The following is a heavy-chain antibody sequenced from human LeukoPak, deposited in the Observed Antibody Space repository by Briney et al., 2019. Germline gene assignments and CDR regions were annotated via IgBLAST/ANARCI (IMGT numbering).Heavy chain of an antibody. CDR2: ISGDGATT. Sequence: PGGSLRLSCSASGFTFSTYSMNWVRQAPGKGLEWVSIISGDGATTDYADSVKGRFTISRDNSRNTQYLQMNSLRVEDTAVYYCAKKNLAAAGANYFDYWGQGTLVTVSS. D-gene: IGHD6-13*01. CDR3: AKKNLAAAGANYFDY. J-gene: IGHJ4*02. V-gene: IGHV3-23*01. CDR1: GFTFSTYS.